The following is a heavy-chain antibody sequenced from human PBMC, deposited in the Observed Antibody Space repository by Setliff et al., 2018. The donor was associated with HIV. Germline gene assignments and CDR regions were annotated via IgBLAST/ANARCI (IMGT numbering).Heavy chain of an antibody. Sequence: SETLSLTCAVSGYSIRSGYYWGWIRQPPGKGLEWIGNIYHSGNTFHNPSLKSRVTISVHTSKNQFSLKLSSVTAADTAVYYCARRRSMPDNAFDIWGQGTMVTVS. D-gene: IGHD2-2*01. V-gene: IGHV4-38-2*01. J-gene: IGHJ3*02. CDR2: IYHSGNT. CDR3: ARRRSMPDNAFDI. CDR1: GYSIRSGYY.